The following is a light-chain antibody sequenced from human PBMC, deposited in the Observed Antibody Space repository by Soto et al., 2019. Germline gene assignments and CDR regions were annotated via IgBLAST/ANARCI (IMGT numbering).Light chain of an antibody. V-gene: IGKV3-20*01. CDR1: QSVSSSY. Sequence: EIVLTQSPGTLSLSPGERATLSCRASQSVSSSYLAWYQHKPGQAPRLLIYGASSRATGIPDRFSGSGSGTDFTLTISRLEPEDFAVYYCQQYGSSAFTFGPGTKVDIK. CDR2: GAS. CDR3: QQYGSSAFT. J-gene: IGKJ3*01.